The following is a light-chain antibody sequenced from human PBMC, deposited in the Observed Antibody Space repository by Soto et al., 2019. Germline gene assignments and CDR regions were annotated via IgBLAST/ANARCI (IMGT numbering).Light chain of an antibody. CDR2: KAS. Sequence: DIRKSESPAGRPTTIGDRVTITCRASQSISSWLAWYKQKPGQAPKLLIYKASSLEVGVPSRFSSSGSGTEFTLTLRSLQPCDFATSICQLTTFGPGTKVDIK. V-gene: IGKV1-5*03. J-gene: IGKJ3*01. CDR3: QLTT. CDR1: QSISSW.